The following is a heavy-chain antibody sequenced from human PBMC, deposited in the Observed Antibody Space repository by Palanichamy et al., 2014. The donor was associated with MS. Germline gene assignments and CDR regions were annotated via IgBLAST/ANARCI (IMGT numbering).Heavy chain of an antibody. CDR2: IWNDGSNK. Sequence: QAQLVEVWGRRGPSLGGPVRLSCAASGFSFSSYGMHWVRPGSRQGAGVVAVIWNDGSNKYYANPVKGRFTISRDNSKNTLYLQMDSLRAEDTAVYYCARDMSYYDSSGYYLFDYWGQGTLVTVSS. CDR3: ARDMSYYDSSGYYLFDY. D-gene: IGHD3-22*01. V-gene: IGHV3-33*08. J-gene: IGHJ4*02. CDR1: GFSFSSYG.